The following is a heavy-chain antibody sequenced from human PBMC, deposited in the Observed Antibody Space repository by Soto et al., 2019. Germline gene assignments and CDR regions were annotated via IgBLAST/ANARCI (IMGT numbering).Heavy chain of an antibody. CDR3: AQATGYSYYFGMEV. CDR2: TYYRTKWYN. V-gene: IGHV6-1*01. J-gene: IGHJ6*01. CDR1: GDSVSSNSAA. Sequence: SQTLSLTCAISGDSVSSNSAAWNWIRQSPSRGLEWLGRTYYRTKWYNDYAVSVKSRITINPDTSKNQFSLQLNSVTPEDTAVYYCAQATGYSYYFGMEVWGRGPTVAVSS.